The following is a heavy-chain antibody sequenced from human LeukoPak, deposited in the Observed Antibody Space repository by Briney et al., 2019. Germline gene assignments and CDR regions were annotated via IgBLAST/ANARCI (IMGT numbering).Heavy chain of an antibody. V-gene: IGHV3-7*01. CDR3: ARDRYDFWSGYRAFDY. Sequence: GGSLRLSCAASGFTFSSYWMSWVRQAPGKGLEWVANIKQDGSEKYYVDSVKGRFTISRDNAKNSLYLQMNSLRAEGTAVYYCARDRYDFWSGYRAFDYWGQGTLVTVSS. J-gene: IGHJ4*02. CDR2: IKQDGSEK. D-gene: IGHD3-3*01. CDR1: GFTFSSYW.